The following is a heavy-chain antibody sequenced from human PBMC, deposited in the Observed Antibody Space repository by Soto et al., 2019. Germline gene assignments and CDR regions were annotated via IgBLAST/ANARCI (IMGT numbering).Heavy chain of an antibody. CDR2: IYQSGST. CDR3: ARELLFYDSDGFSWDDAFDI. J-gene: IGHJ3*02. D-gene: IGHD3-22*01. CDR1: GGSLSSSAYS. Sequence: SETLSLTCAVSGGSLSSSAYSWSWIRQPPGKGLGWIGFIYQSGSTYYNPSLKSRVTMSLERPKNQFSLKLSSVTAADTAVYYCARELLFYDSDGFSWDDAFDIWGQGPMVT. V-gene: IGHV4-30-2*01.